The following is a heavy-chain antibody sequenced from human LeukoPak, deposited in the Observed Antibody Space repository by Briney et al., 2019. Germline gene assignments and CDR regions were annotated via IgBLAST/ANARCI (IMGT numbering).Heavy chain of an antibody. J-gene: IGHJ3*02. D-gene: IGHD3-22*01. CDR2: IKQDGGEK. CDR1: GFTFSSYE. V-gene: IGHV3-7*04. CDR3: ARDNHYDRSGYIWAFDM. Sequence: PGGSLRLSCAASGFTFSSYEMNWVRQAPGNGLEWVASIKQDGGEKFYVDSVKGRFTISRDNAKNSLYLEMNSLRVEDTAVYYCARDNHYDRSGYIWAFDMWGQGTMVTVSS.